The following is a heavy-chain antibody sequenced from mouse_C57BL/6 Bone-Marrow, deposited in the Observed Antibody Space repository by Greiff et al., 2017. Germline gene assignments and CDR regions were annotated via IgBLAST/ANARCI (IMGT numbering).Heavy chain of an antibody. J-gene: IGHJ4*01. D-gene: IGHD2-3*01. Sequence: QVQLKESGAELVRPGASVTLSCKASGYTFTDYEMHWVKQTPVHGLEWIGAIDPETGGTAYNQKFKGKAILTADKSSSTAYMELRSLTSEDSAVYYCTRDGYYYAMDYWGQGTSGTVSS. CDR2: IDPETGGT. CDR3: TRDGYYYAMDY. CDR1: GYTFTDYE. V-gene: IGHV1-15*01.